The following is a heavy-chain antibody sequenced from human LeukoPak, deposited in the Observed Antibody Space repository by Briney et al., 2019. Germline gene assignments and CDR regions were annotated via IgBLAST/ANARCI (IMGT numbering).Heavy chain of an antibody. CDR3: ASRYSSSCFDY. Sequence: GGSLRLSCAVSGFTVSGNYMTWVRQAPGKGLEWVSVIYTGGTTYYRDSVKGRFTISRDNSKNTVYLRMDSLRPEDTAVYYCASRYSSSCFDYWGQGTLVTVSS. J-gene: IGHJ4*02. D-gene: IGHD6-13*01. CDR2: IYTGGTT. V-gene: IGHV3-53*05. CDR1: GFTVSGNY.